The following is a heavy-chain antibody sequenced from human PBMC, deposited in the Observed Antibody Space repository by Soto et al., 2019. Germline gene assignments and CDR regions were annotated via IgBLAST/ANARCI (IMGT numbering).Heavy chain of an antibody. CDR1: GYTINSYT. CDR3: AGDTPLSSALGY. Sequence: GASVKVSCKASGYTINSYTIHWVRQAPGQRLEWMGWINAGVGHTKYSQKFQGRVTLTTDTSARTVYMDLGSLRSEDTAVYYCAGDTPLSSALGYWGQGTLVTVSS. CDR2: INAGVGHT. D-gene: IGHD6-13*01. J-gene: IGHJ4*02. V-gene: IGHV1-3*01.